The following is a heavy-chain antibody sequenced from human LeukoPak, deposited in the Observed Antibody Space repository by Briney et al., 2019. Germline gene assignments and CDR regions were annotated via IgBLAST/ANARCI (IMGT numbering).Heavy chain of an antibody. Sequence: PSQTLSLTCTVSGGSISSGGYYWSWIRQPPGKGLEWIGYIHHSGSTYYNPSLKSRVTISVDTSKNQFSLKLSSVTAADTAVYYCARGQAVAGIFDYWGQGTLVTVSS. J-gene: IGHJ4*02. D-gene: IGHD6-19*01. CDR3: ARGQAVAGIFDY. CDR1: GGSISSGGYY. V-gene: IGHV4-30-2*01. CDR2: IHHSGST.